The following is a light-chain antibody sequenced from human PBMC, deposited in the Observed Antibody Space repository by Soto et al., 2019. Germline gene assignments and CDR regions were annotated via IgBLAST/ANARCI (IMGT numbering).Light chain of an antibody. Sequence: QSALTQPASVSGSPGQSITISCTGTSSDVGGYNYVSWYQQHPGKAPKLMIYEVSNRPSGVSNRFSGSKSGNTASLTISGLQDEDEADYYCSSYTSSSTLGVVFGGGTKLTVL. CDR1: SSDVGGYNY. CDR3: SSYTSSSTLGVV. V-gene: IGLV2-14*01. J-gene: IGLJ2*01. CDR2: EVS.